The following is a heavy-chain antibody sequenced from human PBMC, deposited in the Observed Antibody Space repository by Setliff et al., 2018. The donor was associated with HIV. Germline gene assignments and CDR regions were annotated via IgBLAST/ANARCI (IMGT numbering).Heavy chain of an antibody. CDR3: ARQVGEGKWYLDS. J-gene: IGHJ4*01. D-gene: IGHD1-26*01. Sequence: PSETLSLTCAVSGVSVNNDDDYWGWIRQPPREGPGMDAIIHQSGTAHKRPSLKSRVTISIDTSENLFSLKLSGMTAADTAIYYCARQVGEGKWYLDSWGHGTLVTVSS. CDR2: IHQSGTA. V-gene: IGHV4-39*01. CDR1: GVSVNNDDDY.